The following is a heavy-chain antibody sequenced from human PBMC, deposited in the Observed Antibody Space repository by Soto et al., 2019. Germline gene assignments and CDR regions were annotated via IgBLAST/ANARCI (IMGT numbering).Heavy chain of an antibody. CDR1: GFIFNNYA. CDR3: VKRDHTLLTGNH. D-gene: IGHD3-9*01. CDR2: ITSNSGKT. V-gene: IGHV3-64D*06. J-gene: IGHJ5*02. Sequence: GGSLRLSCLASGFIFNNYAMHWVRQAPGKGLEYVSAITSNSGKTYYADSVKGRFTISRDSSKNTVFLHMSSLRAEDTAVYYCVKRDHTLLTGNHWGQGTLVTVSS.